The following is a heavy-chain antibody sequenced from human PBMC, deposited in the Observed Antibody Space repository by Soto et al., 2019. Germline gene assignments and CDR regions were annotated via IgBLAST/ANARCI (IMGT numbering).Heavy chain of an antibody. CDR3: ARDFLRFVHRYYYGMDV. CDR2: IIPIFGTA. D-gene: IGHD3-10*01. V-gene: IGHV1-69*01. CDR1: GGTFSSYA. Sequence: QVQLVQSGAEVKKPGSSVKVSCNASGGTFSSYAISWVRQAPGHGLEWMGGIIPIFGTANYAQKFQGRVTITADESTSTAYMELSSLRSEDTAVYYCARDFLRFVHRYYYGMDVWGQGTTVTVSS. J-gene: IGHJ6*02.